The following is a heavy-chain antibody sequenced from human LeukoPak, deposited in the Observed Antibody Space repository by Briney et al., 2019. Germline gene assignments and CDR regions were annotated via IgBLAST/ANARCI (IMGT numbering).Heavy chain of an antibody. Sequence: GASVKVSCKASGYTFTRYDINWVRQATGQGLEWMGWMNPNSGNTGYAQKFQGRVTMTRNTSISTAYMELSSLRSEDTAVYYCAIIPGYRYYYYYMDVWGKGTTVTVSS. D-gene: IGHD2-2*01. CDR3: AIIPGYRYYYYYMDV. CDR1: GYTFTRYD. CDR2: MNPNSGNT. J-gene: IGHJ6*03. V-gene: IGHV1-8*01.